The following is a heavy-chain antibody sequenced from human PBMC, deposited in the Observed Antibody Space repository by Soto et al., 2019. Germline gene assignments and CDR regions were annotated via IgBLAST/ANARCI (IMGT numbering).Heavy chain of an antibody. CDR1: GFTFSDHY. J-gene: IGHJ4*02. CDR2: ISSSGDII. CDR3: ARDLGYYDRSGYFDY. D-gene: IGHD3-22*01. V-gene: IGHV3-11*01. Sequence: LRLSCAASGFTFSDHYMSWIRQAPGKGLEWVSYISSSGDIIYYADSVKGRFTISRDNAKNSLYLQMNSLRAEDTAVYYCARDLGYYDRSGYFDYWGQGTLVTVSS.